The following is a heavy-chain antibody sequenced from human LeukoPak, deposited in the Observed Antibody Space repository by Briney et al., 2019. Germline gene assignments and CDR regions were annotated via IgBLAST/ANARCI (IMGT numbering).Heavy chain of an antibody. J-gene: IGHJ4*02. Sequence: GGSLRLSCAASGFTFSTYAMSWVRQAPGKGLEWVANIKQDGSEKYYVDSVKGRFTISRDNAKNSLYLQMNSLRAEDTAVYYCARRGIPIRTLYYFDYWGQGTLVTVSS. V-gene: IGHV3-7*01. CDR1: GFTFSTYA. CDR3: ARRGIPIRTLYYFDY. CDR2: IKQDGSEK. D-gene: IGHD3-16*01.